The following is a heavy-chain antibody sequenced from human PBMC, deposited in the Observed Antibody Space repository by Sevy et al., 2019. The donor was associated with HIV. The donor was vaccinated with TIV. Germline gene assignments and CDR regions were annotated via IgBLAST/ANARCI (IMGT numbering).Heavy chain of an antibody. D-gene: IGHD3-22*01. V-gene: IGHV1-18*01. J-gene: IGHJ6*02. Sequence: ASVKVSCKASGYTFTSYGISWVRQAPGQGLEWMGWISAYNGNTNYAQKLQGRVTMTTDTSTSTAYMELRSLRSDDTAGDYLARSSWVYYYDSSGYYPDYYYYGMDVWGQGTTVTVSS. CDR1: GYTFTSYG. CDR3: ARSSWVYYYDSSGYYPDYYYYGMDV. CDR2: ISAYNGNT.